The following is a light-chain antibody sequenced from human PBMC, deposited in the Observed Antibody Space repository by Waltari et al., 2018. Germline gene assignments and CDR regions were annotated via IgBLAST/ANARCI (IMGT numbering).Light chain of an antibody. CDR1: SSYVGGYNY. V-gene: IGLV2-14*03. CDR2: DVN. Sequence: QSALTQPASVSGSPGQSITLSCTGTSSYVGGYNYVSWYQQHPDKAPKLMIYDVNNRASGVSNRFSGSKSGNTASLTISGLQAEDEADYYCSSYTSSSTLFGGGTKLTVL. J-gene: IGLJ2*01. CDR3: SSYTSSSTL.